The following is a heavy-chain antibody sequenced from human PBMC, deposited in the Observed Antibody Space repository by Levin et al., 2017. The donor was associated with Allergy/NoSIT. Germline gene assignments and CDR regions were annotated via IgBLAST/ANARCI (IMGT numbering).Heavy chain of an antibody. D-gene: IGHD2-15*01. Sequence: PSETLSLTCAVSGGSISGYYWSWIRQPAGKGPEWIGRIYTGGSTNYNPSLKSRVTLSVDTSKNQFSLKLNSVTAADTAVYYCARGAYCSGGNCYGYFDRWGRGTLVTVSS. V-gene: IGHV4-4*07. CDR1: GGSISGYY. J-gene: IGHJ2*01. CDR3: ARGAYCSGGNCYGYFDR. CDR2: IYTGGST.